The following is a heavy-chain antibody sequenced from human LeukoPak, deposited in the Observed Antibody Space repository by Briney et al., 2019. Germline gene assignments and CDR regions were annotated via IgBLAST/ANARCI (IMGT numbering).Heavy chain of an antibody. V-gene: IGHV1-2*02. CDR3: ARDLDNYSGSGSYYNGDPLFQH. J-gene: IGHJ1*01. Sequence: ASVKVSCKASGYTFTGFCIHWVRQAPGQGLEWRGGLNPNSGGTNYAQNFQGRVTMTRDTSISTGYMELSRLRSDDTAVYYCARDLDNYSGSGSYYNGDPLFQHWGQGTLVTVSS. D-gene: IGHD3-10*01. CDR2: LNPNSGGT. CDR1: GYTFTGFC.